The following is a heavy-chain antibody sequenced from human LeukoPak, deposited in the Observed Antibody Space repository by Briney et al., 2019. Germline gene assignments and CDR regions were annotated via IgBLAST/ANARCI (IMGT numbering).Heavy chain of an antibody. J-gene: IGHJ4*02. CDR3: ATHGYTYGNFDY. Sequence: SETLSLTCTVSGGSISNYYWSWIRQPPGKGLEWIGYIYYSGSTNYNPSLKSRVTISVYTSKNQFSLKLTSVTAADTAVYYCATHGYTYGNFDYWGQGTLVTVSS. CDR2: IYYSGST. D-gene: IGHD5-18*01. CDR1: GGSISNYY. V-gene: IGHV4-59*08.